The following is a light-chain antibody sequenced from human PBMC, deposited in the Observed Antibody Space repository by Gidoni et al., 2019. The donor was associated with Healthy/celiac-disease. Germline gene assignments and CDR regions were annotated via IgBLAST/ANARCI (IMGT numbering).Light chain of an antibody. CDR3: CSYAGSSYV. CDR2: EGS. J-gene: IGLJ1*01. Sequence: QSALTQPDSVSGSPGQSITISCTGTSSDVGSYTLVSWYQQHTGKAPKLMIYEGSKRPSGVSHRFSGSKSGNTASLTISGLQAEDESDYYCCSYAGSSYVFGTGTKVTVL. V-gene: IGLV2-23*01. CDR1: SSDVGSYTL.